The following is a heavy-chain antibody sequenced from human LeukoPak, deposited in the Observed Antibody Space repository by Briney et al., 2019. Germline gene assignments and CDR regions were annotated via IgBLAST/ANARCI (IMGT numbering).Heavy chain of an antibody. J-gene: IGHJ5*02. Sequence: SVKVSCKASGGTFSSYAISWVRQAPGQGLEWMGRIIPILGIANYAQKFQGRVTITADKSTSTAYMELSSLRSEDTAVYYCARGGGYSYGPAWGQGTLVTVSS. CDR2: IIPILGIA. CDR3: ARGGGYSYGPA. CDR1: GGTFSSYA. D-gene: IGHD5-18*01. V-gene: IGHV1-69*04.